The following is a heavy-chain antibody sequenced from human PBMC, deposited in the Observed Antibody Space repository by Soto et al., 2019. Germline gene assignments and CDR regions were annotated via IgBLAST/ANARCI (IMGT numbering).Heavy chain of an antibody. CDR3: ARLVAAGITYYFDS. Sequence: QITLKESGPTLVKPTQTLTLTCTFSAFSLSTSGVGVCWIRQPPGKALEWLTFIYWDDDKRYSPSLKSRLTITKDTSKNQVVLTMTNMDPVDTATYYCARLVAAGITYYFDSWGQGTLVTVSS. CDR1: AFSLSTSGVG. D-gene: IGHD2-21*01. CDR2: IYWDDDK. J-gene: IGHJ4*02. V-gene: IGHV2-5*02.